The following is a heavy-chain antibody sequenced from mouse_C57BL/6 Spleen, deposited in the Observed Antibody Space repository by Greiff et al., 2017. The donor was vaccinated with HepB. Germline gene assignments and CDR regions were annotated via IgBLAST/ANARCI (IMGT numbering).Heavy chain of an antibody. Sequence: EVKVEESGGGLVKPGGSLKLSCAASGFTFSDYGMHWVRQAPEKGLEWVAYISSGSSTIYYADTVKGRFTISRDNAKNTLFLQMTSLRSEDTAMYYCASYDYGSSWYFDVWGTGTTVTVSS. CDR1: GFTFSDYG. V-gene: IGHV5-17*01. CDR3: ASYDYGSSWYFDV. J-gene: IGHJ1*03. D-gene: IGHD1-1*01. CDR2: ISSGSSTI.